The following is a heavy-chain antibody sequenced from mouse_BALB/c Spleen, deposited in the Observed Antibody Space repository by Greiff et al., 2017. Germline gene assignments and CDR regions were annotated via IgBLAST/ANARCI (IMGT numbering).Heavy chain of an antibody. D-gene: IGHD1-1*01. J-gene: IGHJ2*01. CDR2: IDPANGNT. Sequence: EVKLMESGAELVKPGASVKLSCTASGFNIKDTYMHWVKQRPEQGLEWIGRIDPANGNTKYDPKFQGKATITADTSSNTAYLQLSSLTSEDTAVYYCASYYGSSYYFDYWGQGTTLTVSS. CDR1: GFNIKDTY. CDR3: ASYYGSSYYFDY. V-gene: IGHV14-3*02.